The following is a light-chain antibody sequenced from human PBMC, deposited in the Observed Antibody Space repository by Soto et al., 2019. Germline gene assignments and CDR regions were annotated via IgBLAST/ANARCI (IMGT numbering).Light chain of an antibody. CDR1: QSVISTY. Sequence: EIVLTQSPGTLSLSPGERATLSCRASQSVISTYLAWYQQKPGQAPRLLIYGASSRATGIPDRFSGGGSGTDFPLTSTSLESEDFAVYYCHEYNTWPWTFGQGTKVDIK. V-gene: IGKV3-20*01. J-gene: IGKJ1*01. CDR2: GAS. CDR3: HEYNTWPWT.